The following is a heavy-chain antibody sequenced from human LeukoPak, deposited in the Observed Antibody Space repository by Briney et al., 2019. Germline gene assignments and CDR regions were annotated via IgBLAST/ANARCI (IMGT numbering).Heavy chain of an antibody. D-gene: IGHD6-19*01. J-gene: IGHJ5*02. V-gene: IGHV1-2*02. Sequence: ASVKISCKASGYTFTGYYMHWVRQAPGQGLEWMGWINPNSGDTNYAQKFQGRVAMTRDTSISTAYMELSSLRSDDTAVYYCAPQVAGKYNWFDPWGQGTLVSVSS. CDR3: APQVAGKYNWFDP. CDR2: INPNSGDT. CDR1: GYTFTGYY.